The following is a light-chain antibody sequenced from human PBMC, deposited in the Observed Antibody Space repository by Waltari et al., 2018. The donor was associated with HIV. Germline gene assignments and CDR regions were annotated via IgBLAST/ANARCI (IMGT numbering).Light chain of an antibody. CDR2: DVS. J-gene: IGLJ2*01. CDR1: SGDVGVSNY. Sequence: QSALTQPASVSGSPGQSITISCTGTSGDVGVSNYVSWYQHHPGKAPKLMIYDVSARPSGVSNRFSGSKSGSTAYLTISGLQAEDDSHYYCSSYSSTSAVLFGGGTKLTVL. CDR3: SSYSSTSAVL. V-gene: IGLV2-14*03.